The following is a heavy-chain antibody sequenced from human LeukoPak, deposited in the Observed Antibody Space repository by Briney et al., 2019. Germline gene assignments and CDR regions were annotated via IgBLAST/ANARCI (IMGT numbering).Heavy chain of an antibody. CDR1: GYSFTSYW. D-gene: IGHD2-2*01. CDR3: ARASSSSTSWDPNAFDI. J-gene: IGHJ3*02. V-gene: IGHV5-51*01. Sequence: GESLKISCKGSGYSFTSYWIGWVRQMPGKGLEWMGIIYPGDSDTRYSPSFQGQVTISADKSISTAYLQWSSLKASDTAMYYCARASSSSTSWDPNAFDIWGQGTMVTVSS. CDR2: IYPGDSDT.